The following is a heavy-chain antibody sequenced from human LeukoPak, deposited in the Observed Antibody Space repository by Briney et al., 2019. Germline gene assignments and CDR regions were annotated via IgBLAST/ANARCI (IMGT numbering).Heavy chain of an antibody. D-gene: IGHD3-22*01. CDR2: IIPIFGTA. Sequence: GASVNVSCKASGGTFSSYAISWVRQAPGQGLEWMGGIIPIFGTANYAQKFQGRVTITADKSTSTAYMELSSLRSEDTAVYYCARHPRDSSGYLDYWGQGTLVTVSS. J-gene: IGHJ4*02. CDR1: GGTFSSYA. V-gene: IGHV1-69*06. CDR3: ARHPRDSSGYLDY.